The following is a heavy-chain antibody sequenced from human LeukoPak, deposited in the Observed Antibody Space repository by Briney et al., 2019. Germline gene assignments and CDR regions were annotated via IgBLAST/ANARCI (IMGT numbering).Heavy chain of an antibody. Sequence: GRSLRLSCAASGFTFSSYAMHWVRQAPGKGLEWVAVISYDGSNKYYADSVKGRFTISRDNAKNSLYLQMNSLRAEDTAVYYCAENPPGYYDSSGHYYWGQGTLVTVSS. CDR2: ISYDGSNK. D-gene: IGHD3-22*01. V-gene: IGHV3-30-3*01. CDR1: GFTFSSYA. CDR3: AENPPGYYDSSGHYY. J-gene: IGHJ4*02.